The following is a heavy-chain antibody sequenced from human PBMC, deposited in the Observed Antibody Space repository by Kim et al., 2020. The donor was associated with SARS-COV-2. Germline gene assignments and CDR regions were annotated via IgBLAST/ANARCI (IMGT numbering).Heavy chain of an antibody. D-gene: IGHD6-6*01. Sequence: STNNNPSIKSRVPMSVDTSKNQFSLKLSSVTAADTAVYYCARDPTSSSGYWGQGTLVTVSS. J-gene: IGHJ4*02. CDR3: ARDPTSSSGY. V-gene: IGHV4-4*07. CDR2: ST.